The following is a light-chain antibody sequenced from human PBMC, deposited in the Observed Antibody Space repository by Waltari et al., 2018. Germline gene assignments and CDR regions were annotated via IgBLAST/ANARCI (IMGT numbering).Light chain of an antibody. CDR1: SSDVGGYTY. Sequence: SALTQPASVSGSLGQSITFPCTGTSSDVGGYTYVAWYQQHPGKAPKLMIHDVSNRPSGVSIRFSGSKSGNTASLTISGLQADDEADYYCISYSSATPGNVVIGGGTKLTVL. J-gene: IGLJ2*01. CDR2: DVS. V-gene: IGLV2-14*01. CDR3: ISYSSATPGNVV.